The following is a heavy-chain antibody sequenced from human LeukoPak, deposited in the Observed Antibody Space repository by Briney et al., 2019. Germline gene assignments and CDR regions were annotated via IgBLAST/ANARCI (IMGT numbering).Heavy chain of an antibody. CDR3: ARGWRIAVASNFQH. V-gene: IGHV4-34*01. Sequence: PSETLSLTCTVSGGSTSSDYWSWIRQPPGKGLEWIGEINHSGSTNYNPSLKSRVTISVDTSKNQFSLKLSSVTAADTAVYYCARGWRIAVASNFQHWGQGTLVTVSS. J-gene: IGHJ1*01. D-gene: IGHD6-19*01. CDR1: GGSTSSDY. CDR2: INHSGST.